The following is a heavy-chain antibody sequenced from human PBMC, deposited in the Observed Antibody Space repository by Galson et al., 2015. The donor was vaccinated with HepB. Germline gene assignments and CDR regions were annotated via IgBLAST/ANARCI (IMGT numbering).Heavy chain of an antibody. CDR2: INPGDSDT. J-gene: IGHJ2*01. D-gene: IGHD3-3*01. V-gene: IGHV5-51*01. CDR3: ARQGYDFWSGYYSRSYWYFDL. CDR1: GYSFTSYW. Sequence: QSGAEVKKPGESLQISCTGSGYSFTSYWIGWVRQMPGKGLEWMGIINPGDSDTRYSPSFQGQVTISADKSISTAYLQWSSLKASDTAMYYCARQGYDFWSGYYSRSYWYFDLWGRGTLVTVSS.